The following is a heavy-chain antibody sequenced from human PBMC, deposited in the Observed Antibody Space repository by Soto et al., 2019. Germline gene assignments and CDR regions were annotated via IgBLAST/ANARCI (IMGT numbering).Heavy chain of an antibody. D-gene: IGHD3-16*01. J-gene: IGHJ6*02. V-gene: IGHV3-43*01. Sequence: GGSLRLSCAASGFTFDDYTMHWVRQAPGKGLEWVSLISWDGGSTYYADSVKGRLTISRDNSKNSLYLQMNSLRTEDTALYYCAKETLIGDYYYYGMDVWGQGTTVTVSS. CDR2: ISWDGGST. CDR3: AKETLIGDYYYYGMDV. CDR1: GFTFDDYT.